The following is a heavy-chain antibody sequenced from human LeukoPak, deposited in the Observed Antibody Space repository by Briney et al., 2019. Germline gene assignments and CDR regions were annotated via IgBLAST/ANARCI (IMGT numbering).Heavy chain of an antibody. J-gene: IGHJ6*03. CDR1: GYTFTSYD. CDR3: ARASSEGYDYYYYYMDV. CDR2: MNPNSGNT. D-gene: IGHD5-12*01. V-gene: IGHV1-8*01. Sequence: ASVKVSCKASGYTFTSYDINWVRQATGQGLEWMGWMNPNSGNTAYAQKFQGRVTMTRNTSISTAYMELSSLRSEDTAVYYCARASSEGYDYYYYYMDVWGKGTTVTVSS.